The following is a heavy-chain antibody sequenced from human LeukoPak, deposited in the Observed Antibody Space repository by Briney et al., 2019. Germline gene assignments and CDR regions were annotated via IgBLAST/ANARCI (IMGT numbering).Heavy chain of an antibody. V-gene: IGHV4-59*08. J-gene: IGHJ4*01. CDR3: ARRKRGSGGPFDS. CDR1: GGSISDYY. CDR2: MDYSGSA. D-gene: IGHD6-19*01. Sequence: PSETLSLTCSVSGGSISDYYWSWIRLSPGTGLEWIGYMDYSGSAAYNPSVRGRVTISTDTSKKQFSLEVTSVTAADTAVYFCARRKRGSGGPFDSWGHGTLVTVSS.